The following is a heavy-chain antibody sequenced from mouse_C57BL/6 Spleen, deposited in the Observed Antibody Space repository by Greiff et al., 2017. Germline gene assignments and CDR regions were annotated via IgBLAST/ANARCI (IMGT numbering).Heavy chain of an antibody. CDR2: ISYDGSN. D-gene: IGHD1-1*01. Sequence: EVKLMESGPGLVKPSQSLSLTCSVTGYSITSGYYWTWIRQFPGNKLEWMGYISYDGSNNYNPSLKNRISITRDTSKNQFFLKLNSVTTEDTATYYCARDRDYYGSSYRYFDVWGTGTTVTVSS. J-gene: IGHJ1*03. V-gene: IGHV3-6*01. CDR3: ARDRDYYGSSYRYFDV. CDR1: GYSITSGYY.